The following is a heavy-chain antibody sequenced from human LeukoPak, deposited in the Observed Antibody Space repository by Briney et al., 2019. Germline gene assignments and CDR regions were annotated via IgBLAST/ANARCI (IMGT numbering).Heavy chain of an antibody. D-gene: IGHD3-16*02. CDR1: GFTFSSYA. J-gene: IGHJ4*02. V-gene: IGHV3-23*01. Sequence: PGGSLSLSCAASGFTFSSYAMSWVRQAPGKGLEWVSAISGSGGSTYYADSVKGRFTISRDNSKNTLYLQMNSLRAEDTAVYYCAKSIMITFGGVIVIPNYYFDYWGQGTLVTVSS. CDR2: ISGSGGST. CDR3: AKSIMITFGGVIVIPNYYFDY.